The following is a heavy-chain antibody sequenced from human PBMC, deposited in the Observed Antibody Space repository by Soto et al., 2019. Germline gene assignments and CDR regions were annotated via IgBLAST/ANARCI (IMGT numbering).Heavy chain of an antibody. Sequence: PGESLKVACKGSGYSFTSYWISWVRQMPGKGLEWMGRIDPSDSYTNYSPSFQGHVTISADKSISTAYLQWSSLKASDTAMYYCARRYNYYYYGMDVWGQGTTVTVSS. D-gene: IGHD1-1*01. CDR3: ARRYNYYYYGMDV. J-gene: IGHJ6*02. V-gene: IGHV5-10-1*01. CDR2: IDPSDSYT. CDR1: GYSFTSYW.